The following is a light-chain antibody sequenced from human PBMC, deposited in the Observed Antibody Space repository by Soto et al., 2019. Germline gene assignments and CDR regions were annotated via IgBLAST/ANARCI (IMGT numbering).Light chain of an antibody. CDR1: QSFSTW. J-gene: IGKJ1*01. V-gene: IGKV1-5*03. CDR3: QHYSGYPWT. Sequence: DIQMTQSPSTLYASVGDRVTITCRASQSFSTWLAWYQQKPGKAPKVLIYKASNLETGVPSRFSGSGSGTEFTLTISSLQPDDFATYYCQHYSGYPWTFGQGTKVEIK. CDR2: KAS.